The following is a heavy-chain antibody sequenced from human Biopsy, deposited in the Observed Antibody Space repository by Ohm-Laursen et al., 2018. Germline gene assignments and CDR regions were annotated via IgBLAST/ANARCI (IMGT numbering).Heavy chain of an antibody. D-gene: IGHD6-19*01. V-gene: IGHV4-61*01. CDR2: IYDRGSTA. CDR3: ARGMRSSGWPYFDS. CDR1: GDSVSSSSFY. J-gene: IGHJ4*02. Sequence: TLSLTCTVSGDSVSSSSFYWTWIRQPPGQGLEYIGYIYDRGSTANYNPSLESRVTMSVDMPKNQFSLKLSPVTAADTAIYYCARGMRSSGWPYFDSWGQGTLVTVSS.